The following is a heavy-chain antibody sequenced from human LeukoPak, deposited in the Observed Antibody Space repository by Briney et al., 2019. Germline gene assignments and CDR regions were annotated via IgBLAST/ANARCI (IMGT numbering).Heavy chain of an antibody. V-gene: IGHV1-69*05. CDR2: IIPIFGTA. CDR3: ARSEYCSSTSCYSYYYYYMDV. Sequence: SVKVSCKASGGTFSSYAISWVRQAPGQGLEWMGGIIPIFGTANYAQKFQGRVTITTDESTSTAYMELSSLRSEDTAVYYCARSEYCSSTSCYSYYYYYMDVWAKGPRSPSP. J-gene: IGHJ6*03. D-gene: IGHD2-2*02. CDR1: GGTFSSYA.